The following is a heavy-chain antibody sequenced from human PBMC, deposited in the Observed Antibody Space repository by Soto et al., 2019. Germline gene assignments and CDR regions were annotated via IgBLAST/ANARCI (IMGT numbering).Heavy chain of an antibody. Sequence: PSETLSLTCAVSGDSISSVNWWSWVRQSPGQGLEWIGDIYHTGITNYNPSLQSRVTISVDKSKNEFSLNLTSVTAADTAVYYCARDCTQDNWFDPWGQGTLVTVSS. CDR2: IYHTGIT. CDR3: ARDCTQDNWFDP. J-gene: IGHJ5*02. V-gene: IGHV4-4*02. CDR1: GDSISSVNW.